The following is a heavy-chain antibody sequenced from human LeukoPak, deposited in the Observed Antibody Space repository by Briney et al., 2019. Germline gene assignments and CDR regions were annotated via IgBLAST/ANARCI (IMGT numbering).Heavy chain of an antibody. CDR3: ARDFSGSWTWDY. CDR1: GYTFTSNA. CDR2: INAGNGNT. D-gene: IGHD5-12*01. J-gene: IGHJ4*02. Sequence: ASVKVSCKASGYTFTSNAMHWVRQAPGQRLEWMGWINAGNGNTKYSQKFQGRVTITRDTSTSTDYMEVRSLRSDDTAVYYCARDFSGSWTWDYWGQGTLVTVSS. V-gene: IGHV1-3*01.